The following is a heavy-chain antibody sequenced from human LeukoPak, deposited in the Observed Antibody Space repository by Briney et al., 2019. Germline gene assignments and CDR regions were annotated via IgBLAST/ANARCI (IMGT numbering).Heavy chain of an antibody. CDR2: IYTSGST. V-gene: IGHV4-61*02. Sequence: SQTLSLTCTVSGGSLSSGSYYWSWIRQPAGKGLEWLGRIYTSGSTNYNPSLKSRVTISVDTSKNQFSLKLSSVTAADTAVYYCARDPISSSWYDYYYYGMDVWGQGTTVTVSS. CDR1: GGSLSSGSYY. CDR3: ARDPISSSWYDYYYYGMDV. D-gene: IGHD6-13*01. J-gene: IGHJ6*02.